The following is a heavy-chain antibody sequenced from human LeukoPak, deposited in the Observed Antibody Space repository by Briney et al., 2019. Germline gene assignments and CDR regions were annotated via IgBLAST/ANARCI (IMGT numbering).Heavy chain of an antibody. Sequence: GSSVKVSCKASGGTFSSYAISWVRQAPGQGLEWVGWINPNSGGTNYAQKFQGRVTMTRDTSISTAYMELSRLRSDDTAVYYCARLASRRGGPFDIWGQGTMVTVSS. J-gene: IGHJ3*02. CDR2: INPNSGGT. CDR3: ARLASRRGGPFDI. D-gene: IGHD6-19*01. V-gene: IGHV1-2*02. CDR1: GGTFSSYA.